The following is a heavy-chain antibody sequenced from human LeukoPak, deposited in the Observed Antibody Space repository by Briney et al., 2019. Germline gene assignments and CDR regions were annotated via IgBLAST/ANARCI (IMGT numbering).Heavy chain of an antibody. D-gene: IGHD3-10*01. CDR2: ISTSGSET. J-gene: IGHJ4*02. CDR3: AKGSGNGYGSGPFDY. Sequence: PGGTLRLSCAASGFTFSNSGTSWVRQAPGKGLEWVSAISTSGSETHYADSVKGRFTIARDNSKNTMSLQMSSLRAEDTALYYCAKGSGNGYGSGPFDYWGQGTLVTVSS. CDR1: GFTFSNSG. V-gene: IGHV3-23*01.